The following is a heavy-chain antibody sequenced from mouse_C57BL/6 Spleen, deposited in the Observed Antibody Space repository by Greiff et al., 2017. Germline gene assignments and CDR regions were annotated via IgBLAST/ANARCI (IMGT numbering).Heavy chain of an antibody. CDR3: ERPIYYYGSSYWYFDV. J-gene: IGHJ1*03. V-gene: IGHV1-9*01. D-gene: IGHD1-1*01. CDR1: GYTFTGYW. Sequence: QVQLQQSGAELMKPGASVKLSCKATGYTFTGYWIEWVKQRPGHGLEWIGEILPGSGSTNYNEKFKGKATFTADTSSNTAYMQLSSLTTEVSAIYYCERPIYYYGSSYWYFDVWGTGTTVTVSS. CDR2: ILPGSGST.